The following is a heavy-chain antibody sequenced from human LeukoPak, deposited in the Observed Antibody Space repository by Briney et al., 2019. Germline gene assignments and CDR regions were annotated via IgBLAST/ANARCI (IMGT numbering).Heavy chain of an antibody. CDR1: GFTFSSYA. J-gene: IGHJ6*03. D-gene: IGHD3-3*01. Sequence: AGSLRLSCAASGFTFSSYAMHWVRQAPGKGLEWVAVISYDGSNKYYADSVKGRLTISRDNSKNTLYLQMNSLRAEDTAVYYCARSYDFWSGPPRYYYYYYMDVWGKGTTVTVSS. CDR2: ISYDGSNK. CDR3: ARSYDFWSGPPRYYYYYYMDV. V-gene: IGHV3-30-3*01.